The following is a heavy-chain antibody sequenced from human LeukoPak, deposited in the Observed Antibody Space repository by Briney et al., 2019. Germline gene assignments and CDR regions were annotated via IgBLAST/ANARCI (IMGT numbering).Heavy chain of an antibody. V-gene: IGHV3-30*18. J-gene: IGHJ4*02. CDR1: GFTFSSYG. CDR2: ISYDGSNK. Sequence: GGSLRLSCAASGFTFSSYGMHWVRQAPGKGLEWVAVISYDGSNKYYADSVKGRFTISRDNSKNTLYLQMNSLRAEDTAVYYCAKGDYDRPLDYWGQGTLVTVSS. D-gene: IGHD3-22*01. CDR3: AKGDYDRPLDY.